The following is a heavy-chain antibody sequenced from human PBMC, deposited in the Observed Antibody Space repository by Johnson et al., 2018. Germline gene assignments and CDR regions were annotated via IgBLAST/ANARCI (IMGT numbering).Heavy chain of an antibody. D-gene: IGHD3-16*01. CDR1: GGTFSSYT. Sequence: QLVETGAEVKKPGSSVKVSCKASGGTFSSYTISWVRQAPGQGLEWMGRIIPILGIANYAQKFQERVTITRDMSTSTAYMELSSLRSEDTAVYYWSADRGYDYVSDLDIWGQGTMVTVSS. CDR2: IIPILGIA. CDR3: SADRGYDYVSDLDI. V-gene: IGHV1-69*09. J-gene: IGHJ3*02.